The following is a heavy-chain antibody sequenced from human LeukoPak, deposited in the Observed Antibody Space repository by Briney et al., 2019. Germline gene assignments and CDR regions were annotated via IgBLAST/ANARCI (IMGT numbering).Heavy chain of an antibody. CDR2: INPNSGGT. V-gene: IGHV1-2*02. CDR1: GYTFTGYY. Sequence: ASVKVSCKASGYTFTGYYMHWARQAPGQGLEWMGWINPNSGGTNYAQKFQGRVTMTRDTSISTAYMELSRLRSDDTAVYYCARVGKRIAAAGPYNWFDPWGQGTLVTVSS. D-gene: IGHD6-13*01. CDR3: ARVGKRIAAAGPYNWFDP. J-gene: IGHJ5*02.